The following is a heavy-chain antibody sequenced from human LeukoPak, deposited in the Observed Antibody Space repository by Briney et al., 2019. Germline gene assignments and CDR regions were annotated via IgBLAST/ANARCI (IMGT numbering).Heavy chain of an antibody. CDR1: GYTLTELS. V-gene: IGHV1-24*01. CDR3: ATDLFGAGDAFDI. D-gene: IGHD4/OR15-4a*01. J-gene: IGHJ3*02. Sequence: ASVKVSCKVSGYTLTELSMHWVRQAPGKGLEWMGGFDPEDGETIYAQKFQGRVTMTEDTSTDTAYMEPSSLRSEDTAVYYCATDLFGAGDAFDIWGQGTMVTVSS. CDR2: FDPEDGET.